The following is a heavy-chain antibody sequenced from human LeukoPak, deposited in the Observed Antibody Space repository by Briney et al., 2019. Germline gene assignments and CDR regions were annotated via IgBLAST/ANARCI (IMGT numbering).Heavy chain of an antibody. J-gene: IGHJ4*02. D-gene: IGHD2-21*02. Sequence: GGSLRLSCAASGFTFDDYAMHWVRQAPGKGLEWVSGISWNSGSIGYADSVKGRFTISRDNAKNSLYLQMNSLRAEDTALYYCAKGHLIVVVTAIDYWAREPWSPSPQ. CDR2: ISWNSGSI. V-gene: IGHV3-9*01. CDR3: AKGHLIVVVTAIDY. CDR1: GFTFDDYA.